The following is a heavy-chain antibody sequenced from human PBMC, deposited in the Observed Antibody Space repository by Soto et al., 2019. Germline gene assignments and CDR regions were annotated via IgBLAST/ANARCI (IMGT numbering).Heavy chain of an antibody. D-gene: IGHD1-26*01. Sequence: QVQLVESGGGVVQPGRSLRLSCAASGFTFSSYGMHWVRQAPGTGLEWVAVISYDGSNKYYADSVKGRFTISRDNSKNTLYLQMNSLRAEDTAVYYCAKDRQDLSYVVGFWGQGTLVTVSS. CDR3: AKDRQDLSYVVGF. V-gene: IGHV3-30*18. CDR2: ISYDGSNK. J-gene: IGHJ4*02. CDR1: GFTFSSYG.